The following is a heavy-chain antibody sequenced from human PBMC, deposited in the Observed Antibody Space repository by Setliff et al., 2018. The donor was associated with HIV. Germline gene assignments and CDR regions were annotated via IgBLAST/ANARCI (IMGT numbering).Heavy chain of an antibody. D-gene: IGHD6-6*01. CDR1: GFTSSRYT. CDR2: ISSTSIYK. V-gene: IGHV3-21*01. CDR3: ARRTAPPSGFYSHYYLDV. Sequence: GGSLRLSCQASGFTSSRYTMNWVRQAPGKGLEWVSSISSTSIYKYYADSVKGRFTISRDNTKDSLYLQLDRLRVDDTAKYYCARRTAPPSGFYSHYYLDVWGKGTTVTVSS. J-gene: IGHJ6*03.